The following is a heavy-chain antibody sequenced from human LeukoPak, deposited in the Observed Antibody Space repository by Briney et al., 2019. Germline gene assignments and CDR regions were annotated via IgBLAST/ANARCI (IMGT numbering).Heavy chain of an antibody. CDR3: AREGTAGTNLNWFDP. CDR1: GASIRSYY. V-gene: IGHV4-4*07. Sequence: SETLSLTCTVSGASIRSYYWSWIRQPAGKGLEWIGRIYASGSPNYNPSLKSRVTMSLDTSRNHFSLKLSSVTAADTAVYYCAREGTAGTNLNWFDPWGQGTLVTVSS. D-gene: IGHD1-1*01. J-gene: IGHJ5*02. CDR2: IYASGSP.